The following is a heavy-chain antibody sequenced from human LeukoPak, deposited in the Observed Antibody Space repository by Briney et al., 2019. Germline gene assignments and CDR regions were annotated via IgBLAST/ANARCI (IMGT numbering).Heavy chain of an antibody. V-gene: IGHV6-1*01. Sequence: SQTLSLTCAISGDSVSSNSAAWNWIRQSPSRGLEWLGRTYYRSKWYNDYAVSVKSRITVNPDTSKNQFSLQLNSVTPEDTAVYYCARGFRYVEMATTGGYYYYYMDVWGKGTTVTISS. D-gene: IGHD5-24*01. CDR2: TYYRSKWYN. J-gene: IGHJ6*03. CDR3: ARGFRYVEMATTGGYYYYYMDV. CDR1: GDSVSSNSAA.